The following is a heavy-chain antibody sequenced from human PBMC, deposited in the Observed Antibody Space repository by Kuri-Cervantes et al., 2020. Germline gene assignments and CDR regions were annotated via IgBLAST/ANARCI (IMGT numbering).Heavy chain of an antibody. J-gene: IGHJ4*02. CDR2: ISGSGGST. CDR1: GFTFSSYA. V-gene: IGHV3-23*01. CDR3: ARDRVLHGSRPFY. Sequence: GESLKISCAASGFTFSSYAMSWVRQAPGKGLEWVSAISGSGGSTYYADSVKGRFTISRDNSKNTLYLQMNSLRAEDTAVYYCARDRVLHGSRPFYWGQGTLVTVSS. D-gene: IGHD2-2*03.